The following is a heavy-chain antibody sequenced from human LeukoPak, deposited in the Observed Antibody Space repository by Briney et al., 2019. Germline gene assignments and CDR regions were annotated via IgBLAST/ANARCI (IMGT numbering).Heavy chain of an antibody. D-gene: IGHD3-3*01. CDR3: AKDSDFWSGYFIDY. CDR1: GFTFSSYA. Sequence: GGSLRLSCAASGFTFSSYAMSWVRQAPGKGLEWVSAISGSGGSTYYADSVKGRFTISRDNSQNPLYLQMNSLRAEDTAVYYCAKDSDFWSGYFIDYWGQGTLVTVSS. CDR2: ISGSGGST. J-gene: IGHJ4*02. V-gene: IGHV3-23*01.